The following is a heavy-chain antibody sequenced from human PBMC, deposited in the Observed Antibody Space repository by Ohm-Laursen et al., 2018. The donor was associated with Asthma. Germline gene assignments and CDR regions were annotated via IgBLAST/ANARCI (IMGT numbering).Heavy chain of an antibody. D-gene: IGHD6-6*01. CDR3: AEGEYSSFYYGMDV. Sequence: ASVKVSCKASGYTFTSYGISWVRQAPGQGLEWMGWISAYNGNTNYAQKLQGRVTMTTDTSTSTAYMELRSLRSDDTAVYYCAEGEYSSFYYGMDVWGQGTTVTVSS. CDR2: ISAYNGNT. V-gene: IGHV1-18*01. CDR1: GYTFTSYG. J-gene: IGHJ6*02.